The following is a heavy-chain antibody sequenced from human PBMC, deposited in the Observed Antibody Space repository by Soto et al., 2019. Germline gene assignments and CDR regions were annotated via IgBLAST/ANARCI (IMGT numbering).Heavy chain of an antibody. CDR3: VKGYWKGDV. V-gene: IGHV3-23*01. J-gene: IGHJ6*02. D-gene: IGHD1-1*01. CDR1: GFTFSTYA. Sequence: EVQLLESGGGLVQPGGSLRLSCAASGFTFSTYAMNWVRQAPGHGLEWVSAISGSGGSIHYADSVKGLFTISRDNSKNTLYLQMNSLRDEDTAVYHCVKGYWKGDVWGQGTTVTVSS. CDR2: ISGSGGSI.